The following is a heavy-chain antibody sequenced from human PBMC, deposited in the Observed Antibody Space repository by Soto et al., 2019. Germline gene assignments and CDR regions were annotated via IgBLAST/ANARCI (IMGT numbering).Heavy chain of an antibody. V-gene: IGHV3-30*18. CDR3: AKEYWDYGEPLFDY. Sequence: GGSLRLSCAASGFTFSSYGMHWVRQAPGKGLEWVAVISYDGSNKYYADSVKGRFTISRDNSKNTLYLQMNSLRAEDTAVYYCAKEYWDYGEPLFDYWGQGTLVTVSS. CDR2: ISYDGSNK. D-gene: IGHD4-17*01. CDR1: GFTFSSYG. J-gene: IGHJ4*02.